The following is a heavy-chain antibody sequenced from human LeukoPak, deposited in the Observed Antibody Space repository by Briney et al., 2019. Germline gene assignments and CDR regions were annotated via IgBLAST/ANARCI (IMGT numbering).Heavy chain of an antibody. Sequence: ASVKVSCKASGYTFTSYDINWVRQAPGQGLEWMGWMNPNSGNTGYAQKFQGRVTMTRNTSISTAYMELSSLRSEDTAVYYCARGLFRRELLLDYWGQGTLVTVSS. D-gene: IGHD1-26*01. J-gene: IGHJ4*02. CDR1: GYTFTSYD. V-gene: IGHV1-8*01. CDR3: ARGLFRRELLLDY. CDR2: MNPNSGNT.